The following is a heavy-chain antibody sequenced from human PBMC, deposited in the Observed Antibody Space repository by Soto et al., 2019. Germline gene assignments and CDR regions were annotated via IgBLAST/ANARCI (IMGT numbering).Heavy chain of an antibody. Sequence: VQLVESGGGVVQPGGSLRLSCAASGFTFSSYAMHWVRQAPGKGLEWVAVITSDGSGTYYADSVKGRFTISRDNSKNMQYLQMNSLRGEDTAVYYCARDPKPATACGNVIDYWGQGTLVNVSS. CDR1: GFTFSSYA. CDR2: ITSDGSGT. CDR3: ARDPKPATACGNVIDY. J-gene: IGHJ4*02. D-gene: IGHD2-2*01. V-gene: IGHV3-30-3*01.